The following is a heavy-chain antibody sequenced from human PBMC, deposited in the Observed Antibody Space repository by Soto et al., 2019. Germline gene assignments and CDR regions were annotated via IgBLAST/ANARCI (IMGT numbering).Heavy chain of an antibody. CDR1: GGTFSSYA. CDR2: IIPIFGTA. V-gene: IGHV1-69*13. J-gene: IGHJ6*02. Sequence: ASVKVSCKASGGTFSSYAISWVRQAPGQGLEWMGGIIPIFGTANYAQKFQGRVTITADESTSTAYMELSSLRSEDTAVYYCARGGLTIFGVVIMSHYYYYYGMDVWGQGTTVTVSS. CDR3: ARGGLTIFGVVIMSHYYYYYGMDV. D-gene: IGHD3-3*01.